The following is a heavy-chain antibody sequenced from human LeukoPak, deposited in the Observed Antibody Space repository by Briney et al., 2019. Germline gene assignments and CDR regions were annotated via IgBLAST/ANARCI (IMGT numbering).Heavy chain of an antibody. CDR2: ISSSSSYI. V-gene: IGHV3-21*01. CDR3: ARDGDYYDSSGYDY. Sequence: PGGSLRLSCAASGFTFSSYSMNWVRQAPGKGLEWVSSISSSSSYIYYADSVKGRFTISRVNAKNSLYLQMNSLRAEDTAVYYCARDGDYYDSSGYDYWGQGTLVTVSS. CDR1: GFTFSSYS. J-gene: IGHJ4*02. D-gene: IGHD3-22*01.